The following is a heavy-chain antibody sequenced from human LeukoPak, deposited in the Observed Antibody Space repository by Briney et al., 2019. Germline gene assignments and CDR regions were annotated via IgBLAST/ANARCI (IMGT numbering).Heavy chain of an antibody. D-gene: IGHD3-10*01. CDR1: GSSISSSSYY. Sequence: SETLSLTCTVSGSSISSSSYYWGWIRQPPGKGLEGIGSIYYSWSTYYNPSLKSRDTISVDTPKNQFSLKLSSVTAADTAVYYCARHGPYYGSGARHSPIPPNYFDYWGQGTLVTVSS. CDR3: ARHGPYYGSGARHSPIPPNYFDY. V-gene: IGHV4-39*01. J-gene: IGHJ4*02. CDR2: IYYSWST.